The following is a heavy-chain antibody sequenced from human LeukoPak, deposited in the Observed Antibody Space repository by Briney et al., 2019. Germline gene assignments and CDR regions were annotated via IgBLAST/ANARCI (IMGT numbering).Heavy chain of an antibody. CDR3: ARMTTVVPDI. CDR2: IYSGGST. CDR1: GFTVSSNY. Sequence: GGSLRLSCAASGFTVSSNYMSWVRQAPGKGLEWVSAIYSGGSTYYADSVKGRFTISRDNSKNTLYLQMNSLRAEDTAVYYCARMTTVVPDIWGQGTMVTVSS. D-gene: IGHD4-23*01. J-gene: IGHJ3*02. V-gene: IGHV3-66*01.